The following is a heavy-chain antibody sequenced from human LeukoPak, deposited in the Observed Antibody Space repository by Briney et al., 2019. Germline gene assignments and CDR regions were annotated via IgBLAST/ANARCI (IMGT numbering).Heavy chain of an antibody. D-gene: IGHD2-2*01. CDR2: ISGSGYST. Sequence: PGGSLRLSCVASGFTFSNYAMSWVRQAPGKGLEWVSAISGSGYSTYYVDSVKGRFTISRDNSKNTLYLQTNSLRDEDTAVYYCARGRSSTTNLPDYWGQGTLVTVSS. CDR1: GFTFSNYA. CDR3: ARGRSSTTNLPDY. V-gene: IGHV3-23*01. J-gene: IGHJ4*02.